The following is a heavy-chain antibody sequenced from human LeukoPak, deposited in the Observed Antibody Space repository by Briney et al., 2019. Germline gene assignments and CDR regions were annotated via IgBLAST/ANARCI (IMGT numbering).Heavy chain of an antibody. V-gene: IGHV1-2*02. Sequence: GASVNVSCKSSGYTFTGYYMHWVRQAPGQGLAWMGLINPNSGGTNYAQKFQGRVTMTRDTSISTAYRELSRLRSDDTAVYYCARWGLGYCSSTSCYDVVDYWGQGTLVTVSS. J-gene: IGHJ4*02. CDR2: INPNSGGT. D-gene: IGHD2-2*01. CDR3: ARWGLGYCSSTSCYDVVDY. CDR1: GYTFTGYY.